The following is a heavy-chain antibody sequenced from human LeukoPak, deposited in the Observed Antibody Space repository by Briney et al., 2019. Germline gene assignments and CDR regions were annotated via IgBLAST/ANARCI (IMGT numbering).Heavy chain of an antibody. Sequence: PGGSLRLSCTASGFTFDDFAMHWLREASGQGLEWVSGISWDGANVAYADSVKGRFTISRDNSKNSLFLQMNSLKTEDTASYFCASVADSSLSGNYFDPWGQRTLVIVST. V-gene: IGHV3-9*01. CDR3: ASVADSSLSGNYFDP. CDR2: ISWDGANV. D-gene: IGHD6-6*01. J-gene: IGHJ5*02. CDR1: GFTFDDFA.